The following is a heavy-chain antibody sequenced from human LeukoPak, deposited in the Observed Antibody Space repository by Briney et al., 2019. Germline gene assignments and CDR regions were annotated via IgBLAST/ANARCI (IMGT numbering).Heavy chain of an antibody. Sequence: SETLSLTCTVSGGSISSYYWSWIRQPAGKGLEWIGRIYTSGSTNYNPSLESRVTMSVDTSKNQFSLKLSSVTAADTAVYYCARDITIFGVAPQNWFDPWGQGTLVTVSS. CDR2: IYTSGST. V-gene: IGHV4-4*07. CDR3: ARDITIFGVAPQNWFDP. D-gene: IGHD3-3*01. J-gene: IGHJ5*02. CDR1: GGSISSYY.